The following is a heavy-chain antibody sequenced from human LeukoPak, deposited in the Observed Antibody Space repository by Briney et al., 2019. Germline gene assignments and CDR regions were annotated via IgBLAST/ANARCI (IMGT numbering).Heavy chain of an antibody. V-gene: IGHV1-8*03. Sequence: ASVKVSCKASGYTFTSYDINWVRQATGQGLEWMGWMNPNSGNTGYAQKFQGRVTITRNTSISTAYMELSSLGSEDTAVYYCARGLRALYDGVGLLDFDYWGQGTLVTVSS. CDR1: GYTFTSYD. D-gene: IGHD2-8*01. J-gene: IGHJ4*02. CDR3: ARGLRALYDGVGLLDFDY. CDR2: MNPNSGNT.